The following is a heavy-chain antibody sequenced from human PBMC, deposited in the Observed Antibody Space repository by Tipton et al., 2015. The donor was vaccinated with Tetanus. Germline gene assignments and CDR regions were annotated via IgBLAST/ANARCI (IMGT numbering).Heavy chain of an antibody. V-gene: IGHV1-2*02. CDR3: ARGRGDYIYYGMDV. J-gene: IGHJ6*02. Sequence: QLVQSGAEVKKPGASLKVSCKASGYTFTGYYLYWVRQAPGQGLEWMGWIDPNSGGTAYAQKFQGRVTMTRDTSISTVDMELSRLRSDDTAVYYCARGRGDYIYYGMDVWGPGTTVTDSS. D-gene: IGHD3-22*01. CDR2: IDPNSGGT. CDR1: GYTFTGYY.